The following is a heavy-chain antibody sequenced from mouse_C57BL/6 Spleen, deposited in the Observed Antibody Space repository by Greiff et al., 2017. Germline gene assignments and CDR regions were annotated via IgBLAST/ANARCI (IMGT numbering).Heavy chain of an antibody. D-gene: IGHD1-1*01. CDR3: ARSDGSSYWYFDV. J-gene: IGHJ1*03. CDR2: IYPGDGDT. Sequence: QVHVKQSGAELVKPGASVKISCKASGYAFSSYWMNWVKQRPGKGLEWIGKIYPGDGDTNYNGKFKGKASLTADKSSSTAYMQLSSLTSEDSAVYFCARSDGSSYWYFDVWGTGTTVTVSS. CDR1: GYAFSSYW. V-gene: IGHV1-80*01.